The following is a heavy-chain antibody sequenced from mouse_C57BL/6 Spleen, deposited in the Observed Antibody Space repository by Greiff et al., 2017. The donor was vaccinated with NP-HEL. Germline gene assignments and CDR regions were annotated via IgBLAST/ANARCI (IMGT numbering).Heavy chain of an antibody. D-gene: IGHD4-1*01. J-gene: IGHJ2*01. CDR1: GYTFTSYW. Sequence: QVQPQQPGAELVKPGASVKMSCKASGYTFTSYWITWVKQRPGQGLEWIGDIYPGSGSTNYNEKFKSKATLTVDTSSSTAYMQLSSLTSEDSAVYYCARTGTSVRYFDYWGQGTTLTVSS. CDR2: IYPGSGST. V-gene: IGHV1-55*01. CDR3: ARTGTSVRYFDY.